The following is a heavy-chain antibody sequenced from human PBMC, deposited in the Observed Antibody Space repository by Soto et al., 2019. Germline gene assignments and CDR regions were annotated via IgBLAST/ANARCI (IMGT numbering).Heavy chain of an antibody. CDR2: MNPNSGNT. J-gene: IGHJ6*02. Sequence: ASVKVSCKASGYTFTSYDINWVRQATGQGLEWMGWMNPNSGNTGYAQKFQGRVTMTRNTSISTAYMELSSLRSEDTAVYYCARDSMTRMNYYGMDVWGQGTTVTVSS. V-gene: IGHV1-8*01. CDR3: ARDSMTRMNYYGMDV. CDR1: GYTFTSYD. D-gene: IGHD2-21*02.